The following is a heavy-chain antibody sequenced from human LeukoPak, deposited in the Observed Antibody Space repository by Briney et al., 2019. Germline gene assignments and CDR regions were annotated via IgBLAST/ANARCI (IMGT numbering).Heavy chain of an antibody. CDR1: GYTFGDYG. J-gene: IGHJ6*03. D-gene: IGHD2-8*01. CDR2: IQYDRSNE. Sequence: PGGSLRLSCAASGYTFGDYGMHWVRQAPGKGLEWVAYIQYDRSNEQYAHSVKGRFRISRDNSKNILYLQMNSLRAEDTAVYYCAKDRCSNGIGCYYYYMDVWGKGTTVTISS. V-gene: IGHV3-30*02. CDR3: AKDRCSNGIGCYYYYMDV.